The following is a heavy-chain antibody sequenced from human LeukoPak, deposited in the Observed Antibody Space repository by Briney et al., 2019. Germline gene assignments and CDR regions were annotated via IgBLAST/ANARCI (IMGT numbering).Heavy chain of an antibody. J-gene: IGHJ4*02. CDR2: IYYSGST. D-gene: IGHD6-13*01. CDR1: GGSISSGDYY. V-gene: IGHV4-30-4*01. Sequence: SQTLSPTCIVSGGSISSGDYYWSWIRQPPGKGLEWIGYIYYSGSTDYNPSLKSRATISVDTSKNQFSLKLSSVTAADTAVYYCARARRYSSSWYFFNYWGQGTLVTVSS. CDR3: ARARRYSSSWYFFNY.